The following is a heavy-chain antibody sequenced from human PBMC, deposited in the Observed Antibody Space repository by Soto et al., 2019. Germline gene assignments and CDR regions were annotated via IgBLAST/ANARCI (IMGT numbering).Heavy chain of an antibody. CDR1: GFTFSSYW. D-gene: IGHD2-2*01. CDR3: TSDSTSVDY. J-gene: IGHJ4*02. V-gene: IGHV3-7*03. CDR2: IKKDGSEK. Sequence: GGSLRLSCAASGFTFSSYWMSWVRQAPGKGLEWVANIKKDGSEKYYVDSVKGRFTISRDNAKNSLYLQMTSLRAEDTAVYYCTSDSTSVDYWGQGTLVTVSS.